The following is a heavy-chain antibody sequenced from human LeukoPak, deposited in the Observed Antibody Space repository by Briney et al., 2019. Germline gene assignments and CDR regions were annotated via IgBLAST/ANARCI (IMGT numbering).Heavy chain of an antibody. CDR3: ARDMNVQGYSYAQENFDY. V-gene: IGHV3-11*04. CDR1: GFTFSDYY. J-gene: IGHJ4*02. D-gene: IGHD5-18*01. CDR2: ISSSGSSI. Sequence: GGSLRLSCAASGFTFSDYYMSWIRQAPGKGLEWVSDISSSGSSIYYADSVKGRFTISRDNSKNTLYLQMNSLRAEDTALYYCARDMNVQGYSYAQENFDYWGQGTLVTVSS.